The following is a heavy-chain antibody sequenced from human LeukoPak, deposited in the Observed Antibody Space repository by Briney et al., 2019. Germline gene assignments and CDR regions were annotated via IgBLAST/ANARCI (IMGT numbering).Heavy chain of an antibody. V-gene: IGHV3-23*01. CDR1: GFTFSSYG. Sequence: GGSLRLSCAASGFTFSSYGMSWVRQAPGKGLEWVSAISGSGASIYYADSVKGRFTISRDNSKNTLYLQMNSLRAEDTAVYYCANGETPDYWGQGTLVTVSS. J-gene: IGHJ4*02. CDR3: ANGETPDY. CDR2: ISGSGASI. D-gene: IGHD2-21*01.